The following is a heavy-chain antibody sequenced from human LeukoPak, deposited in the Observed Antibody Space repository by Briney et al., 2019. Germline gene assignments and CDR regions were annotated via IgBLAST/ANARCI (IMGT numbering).Heavy chain of an antibody. Sequence: GGSLRLSCAASGFTFSNYAMTWVRQAPGKGLGWVSYISSRSSTIYYADSVRGRFTISRDNAKNSLYLQMNSLRDEDTAVYYCARAIAVAGSYNWFDPWGQGTLVTVSS. D-gene: IGHD6-19*01. J-gene: IGHJ5*02. V-gene: IGHV3-48*02. CDR1: GFTFSNYA. CDR3: ARAIAVAGSYNWFDP. CDR2: ISSRSSTI.